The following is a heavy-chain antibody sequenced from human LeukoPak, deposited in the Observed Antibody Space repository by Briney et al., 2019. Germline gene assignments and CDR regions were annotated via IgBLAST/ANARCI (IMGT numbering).Heavy chain of an antibody. J-gene: IGHJ6*03. CDR1: GFTLSSYS. Sequence: GGSLRLSCAASGFTLSSYSMHWVRQAPGKGLEWVSLINSSRSYINYADSVKGRFTISRDNAKNSLYLQMNSLRAEDTAVYYCARGMDYDFWSGYYIWSGYYYYYYMDVWGKGTTVTVSS. D-gene: IGHD3-3*01. CDR2: INSSRSYI. V-gene: IGHV3-21*01. CDR3: ARGMDYDFWSGYYIWSGYYYYYYMDV.